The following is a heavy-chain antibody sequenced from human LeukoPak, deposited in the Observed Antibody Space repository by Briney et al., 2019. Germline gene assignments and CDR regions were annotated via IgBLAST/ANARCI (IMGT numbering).Heavy chain of an antibody. CDR2: IYYSGST. D-gene: IGHD2-2*01. Sequence: SETLSLTCTVSGGSISSGDYYWSRIRQPPGKGLEWVGYIYYSGSTYYNPSLKSRVTISVDTSKNQFSLKLSSVTAADTAVYYCAREVVPAARFDYWGQGTLLTVSS. V-gene: IGHV4-30-4*01. CDR3: AREVVPAARFDY. J-gene: IGHJ4*02. CDR1: GGSISSGDYY.